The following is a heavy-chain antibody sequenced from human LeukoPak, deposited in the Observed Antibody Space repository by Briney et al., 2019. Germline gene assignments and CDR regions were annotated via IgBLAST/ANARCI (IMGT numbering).Heavy chain of an antibody. J-gene: IGHJ4*02. CDR3: ARDLEPGIAASAVGY. D-gene: IGHD6-13*01. CDR1: GFTFSSYS. CDR2: ISSSSSYM. V-gene: IGHV3-21*04. Sequence: GGSLRLSCAASGFTFSSYSMNWVRQAPGKGLEWVSSISSSSSYMYYADSVKGRFTISRDNAKNSLYLQMNSLRAEDTAVYYCARDLEPGIAASAVGYWGQGTLVTVSS.